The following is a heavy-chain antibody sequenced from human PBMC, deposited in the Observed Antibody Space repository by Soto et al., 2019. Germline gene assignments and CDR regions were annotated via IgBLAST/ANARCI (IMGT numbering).Heavy chain of an antibody. CDR3: ARGPLDYYDSSGHYLRGFDY. Sequence: CTVSGGSISSGDYYWSWIRQPPGKGLEWIGYIYYSGSTYYNPSLKSRVTISVDTSKNQFSLKLSSVTAADTAVYYCARGPLDYYDSSGHYLRGFDYWGQGTLVTVSS. J-gene: IGHJ4*02. CDR1: GGSISSGDYY. V-gene: IGHV4-30-4*01. D-gene: IGHD3-22*01. CDR2: IYYSGST.